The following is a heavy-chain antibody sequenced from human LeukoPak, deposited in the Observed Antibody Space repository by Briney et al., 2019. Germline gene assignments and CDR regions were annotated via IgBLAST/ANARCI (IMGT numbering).Heavy chain of an antibody. D-gene: IGHD4-23*01. Sequence: PSETLSLTCTVSGGSISSYYWSWIRQPPGKGLEWIGYIYYSGSTNYNPSLRSRVTISVDTSKNQSSLKLSSVTAADTAVYYCARENDYGGNWYFDLWGRGTLVTVSS. V-gene: IGHV4-59*01. CDR2: IYYSGST. CDR1: GGSISSYY. J-gene: IGHJ2*01. CDR3: ARENDYGGNWYFDL.